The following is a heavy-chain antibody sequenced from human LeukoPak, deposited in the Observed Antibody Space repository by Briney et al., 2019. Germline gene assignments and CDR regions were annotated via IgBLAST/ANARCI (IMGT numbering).Heavy chain of an antibody. Sequence: PSETLSLTCTVSGGSISSYYWSWIRQPPGKGREWIGYIYYSGSTNYNPSLKSRVTISVDTSKNQFSLKLSSVTAADTAVYYCARVEITIFGVVIGAFDIWGQGTMVTVSS. D-gene: IGHD3-3*01. CDR3: ARVEITIFGVVIGAFDI. J-gene: IGHJ3*02. CDR1: GGSISSYY. V-gene: IGHV4-59*01. CDR2: IYYSGST.